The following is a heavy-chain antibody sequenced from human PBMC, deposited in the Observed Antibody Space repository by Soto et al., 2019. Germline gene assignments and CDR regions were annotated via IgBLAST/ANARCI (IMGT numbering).Heavy chain of an antibody. CDR2: ISAYTDTP. D-gene: IGHD1-20*01. CDR1: GYTLTNFG. Sequence: ASVKVSCKASGYTLTNFGVTWVRRAPGQGLEWMGWISAYTDTPNYAQKFQGRVTMTIDTSTSTAYMDLRSLTSDDTAVYYCARVITGVEAWFDPWGQGTLVTVSS. J-gene: IGHJ5*02. V-gene: IGHV1-18*01. CDR3: ARVITGVEAWFDP.